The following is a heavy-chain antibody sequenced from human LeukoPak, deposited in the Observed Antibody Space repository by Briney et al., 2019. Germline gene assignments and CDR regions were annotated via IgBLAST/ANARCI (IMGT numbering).Heavy chain of an antibody. CDR1: GGSISSGGYY. J-gene: IGHJ3*02. D-gene: IGHD3-22*01. Sequence: PSETLSLTCTVSGGSISSGGYYWSWIRQHPGECLEWIGYIYYSGSTYYNPSPKSRVTISVDTSKNQFSLKLSSVTAADTAVYYCARGFLYILDYYDSSGYKKGGAFDIWGQGTMVTVSS. CDR3: ARGFLYILDYYDSSGYKKGGAFDI. CDR2: IYYSGST. V-gene: IGHV4-31*03.